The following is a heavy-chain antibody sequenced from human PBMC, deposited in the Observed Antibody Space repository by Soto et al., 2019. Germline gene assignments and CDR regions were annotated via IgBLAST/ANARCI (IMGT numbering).Heavy chain of an antibody. CDR2: ISAYNGNT. D-gene: IGHD6-19*01. J-gene: IGHJ4*02. V-gene: IGHV1-18*01. CDR3: ARYNLGYSSGWFDY. Sequence: ASVKASCKASGYTFTSYGISWVRQAPGQGLEWMGWISAYNGNTNYAQKLQGRVTMTTDTSTSTAYMELRSLRSDDTAVYYCARYNLGYSSGWFDYWGQGTLVTVSS. CDR1: GYTFTSYG.